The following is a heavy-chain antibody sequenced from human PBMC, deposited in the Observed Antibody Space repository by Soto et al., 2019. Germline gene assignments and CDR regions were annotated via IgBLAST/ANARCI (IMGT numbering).Heavy chain of an antibody. Sequence: GGSLRLSCAASGFTFSSYAMSWVRQAPGKGLEWVSAISGSGGSTYYADSVKGRFTISRDNSKNTLYLQMNSLRAEDTAVYYCAKDLTIYSYGFYSSSDEPDYWGQGTLVPVSS. CDR2: ISGSGGST. V-gene: IGHV3-23*01. CDR1: GFTFSSYA. D-gene: IGHD5-18*01. CDR3: AKDLTIYSYGFYSSSDEPDY. J-gene: IGHJ4*02.